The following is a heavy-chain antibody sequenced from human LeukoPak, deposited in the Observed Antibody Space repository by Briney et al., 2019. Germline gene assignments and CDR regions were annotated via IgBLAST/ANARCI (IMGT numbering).Heavy chain of an antibody. CDR1: GYTFTSYY. V-gene: IGHV1-46*01. CDR3: ARDLTGGWPDY. J-gene: IGHJ4*02. CDR2: INPSGGST. D-gene: IGHD6-19*01. Sequence: ASVKVSCKASGYTFTSYYMHWVRQTPGQGLDWMGIINPSGGSTSYAQKFQGRVTMTRDTSTSTVYMELSSLRSEDTAVYYCARDLTGGWPDYWGQGTLVTVSS.